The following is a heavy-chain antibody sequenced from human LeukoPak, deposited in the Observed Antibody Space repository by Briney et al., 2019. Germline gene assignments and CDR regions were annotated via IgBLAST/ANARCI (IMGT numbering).Heavy chain of an antibody. CDR3: TRAPPPALRGMDG. CDR1: GFTFSSYW. CDR2: INSDGSST. V-gene: IGHV3-74*01. Sequence: GGSLRLSCAASGFTFSSYWMHWVRQAPGKGLVWVSRINSDGSSTSYADSVKGRFTISRDNAKNTLYLQMNSLRAEDTAVYYCTRAPPPALRGMDGWGQGTTVTVSS. J-gene: IGHJ6*02.